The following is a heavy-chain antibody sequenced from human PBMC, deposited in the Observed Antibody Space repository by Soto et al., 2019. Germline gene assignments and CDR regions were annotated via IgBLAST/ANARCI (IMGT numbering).Heavy chain of an antibody. D-gene: IGHD1-26*01. J-gene: IGHJ4*02. CDR1: GGTFSTYS. V-gene: IGHV1-69*06. Sequence: QVQLVQSGAEVKKPGSSVKVSCKTSGGTFSTYSIVWVRQAPGEGLEWMGGIIPIFGTANYAQKLQDRVTITAEKSTNTAVMELSSLKSEDTAMYYCASSSGNNYGVGTNYYFDYWGQGTLVTVSS. CDR3: ASSSGNNYGVGTNYYFDY. CDR2: IIPIFGTA.